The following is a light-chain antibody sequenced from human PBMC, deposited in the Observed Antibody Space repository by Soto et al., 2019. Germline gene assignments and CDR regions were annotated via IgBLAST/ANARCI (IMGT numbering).Light chain of an antibody. CDR3: CSYTTSNTRQIV. CDR2: DVS. CDR1: SSDVGGYNY. Sequence: QSVLTQPASVSGSPGQSITISCTGTSSDVGGYNYVSCYQHHPGNALNFMIYDVSNRPSGVSNRFSGSKSGNTASLTISGLQPEDEADYYCCSYTTSNTRQIVFGTGTKVTVL. J-gene: IGLJ1*01. V-gene: IGLV2-14*03.